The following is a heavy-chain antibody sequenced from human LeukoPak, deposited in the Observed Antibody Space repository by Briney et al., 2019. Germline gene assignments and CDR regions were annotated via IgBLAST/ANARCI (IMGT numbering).Heavy chain of an antibody. J-gene: IGHJ4*02. CDR2: ISAYNGNT. CDR1: GYTFTSSG. V-gene: IGHV1-18*01. Sequence: ASVKVSCKASGYTFTSSGISWVRQAPGEGLEWMGWISAYNGNTNYAQKLQGRVTMTTDTSTSTAYMELRSLRSDDTAVYYCARVHQFLEWCDFDYWGQGTLVTVSS. CDR3: ARVHQFLEWCDFDY. D-gene: IGHD3-3*01.